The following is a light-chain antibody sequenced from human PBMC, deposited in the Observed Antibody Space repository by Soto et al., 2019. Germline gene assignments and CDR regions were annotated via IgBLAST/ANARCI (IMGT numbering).Light chain of an antibody. V-gene: IGLV2-8*01. CDR2: EVS. CDR1: SSDVGGYNY. Sequence: QSALTQPPSASGSPGQSVTISCTGTSSDVGGYNYVSWYQQHPGKAPKRMIYEVSKRPSGVPDRFSGSKSGNTASLTVSGLQAEDEADYYCSSYAGSNTVVFGGGTKVTVL. CDR3: SSYAGSNTVV. J-gene: IGLJ2*01.